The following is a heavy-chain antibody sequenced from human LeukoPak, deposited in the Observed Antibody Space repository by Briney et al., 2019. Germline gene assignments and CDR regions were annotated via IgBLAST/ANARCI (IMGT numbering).Heavy chain of an antibody. CDR2: ISYDGSNK. D-gene: IGHD3-22*01. Sequence: GGSLRLSCAASGFTFSSYGMHWVRQAPGKGLEWAAVISYDGSNKYYADSVKGRFTISRDNSKNTLYLQMNSLRAEDTAVYYCANYYYDSSGYYPDWGQGTLVTVSS. CDR3: ANYYYDSSGYYPD. V-gene: IGHV3-30*18. CDR1: GFTFSSYG. J-gene: IGHJ4*02.